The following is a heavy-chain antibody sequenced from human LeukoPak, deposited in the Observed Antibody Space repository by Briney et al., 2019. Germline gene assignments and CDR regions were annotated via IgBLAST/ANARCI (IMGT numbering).Heavy chain of an antibody. D-gene: IGHD3-9*01. CDR1: GFTFSTYS. CDR3: ARVRGDILTGYSRVVDY. J-gene: IGHJ4*02. Sequence: PGGSLRLSCAASGFTFSTYSMNWVRQAPGKGLEWISYISGTGGSIYYAASVRGRFTISRDNTRDSLHLQINSLRAEDTALYYCARVRGDILTGYSRVVDYWGQGTLVTVSS. V-gene: IGHV3-48*04. CDR2: ISGTGGSI.